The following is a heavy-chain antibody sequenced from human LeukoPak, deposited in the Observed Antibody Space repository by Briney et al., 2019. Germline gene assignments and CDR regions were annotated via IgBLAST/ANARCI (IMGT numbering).Heavy chain of an antibody. Sequence: HSGGSLRLSCAASGFTFSSYGMHWVRQAPGKGLEWVAVIWYDGSNKYYADSVKGRFTIPRDNSENTLYLQMNSLRAEDTAVYYCAKGCGGDCYSGYFQHWGQGTLVTVSS. CDR3: AKGCGGDCYSGYFQH. D-gene: IGHD2-21*01. CDR2: IWYDGSNK. J-gene: IGHJ1*01. CDR1: GFTFSSYG. V-gene: IGHV3-33*06.